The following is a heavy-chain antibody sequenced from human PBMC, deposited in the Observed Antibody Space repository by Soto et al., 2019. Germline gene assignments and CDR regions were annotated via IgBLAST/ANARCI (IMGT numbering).Heavy chain of an antibody. CDR1: GYSFTRYW. D-gene: IGHD6-13*01. Sequence: GESLNISCKGSGYSFTRYWINWVRQMPGKGLEWMGRIDPSDSYINYSPSFQGHVTISVDKSIRTAYLQMNSLRAEDTAVYYCAREIAAAFDYWGQGTLVTVSS. CDR3: AREIAAAFDY. V-gene: IGHV5-10-1*01. CDR2: IDPSDSYI. J-gene: IGHJ4*02.